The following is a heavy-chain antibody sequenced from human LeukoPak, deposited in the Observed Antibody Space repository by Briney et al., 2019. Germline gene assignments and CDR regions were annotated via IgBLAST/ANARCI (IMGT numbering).Heavy chain of an antibody. CDR2: ISGSGGST. Sequence: GGSLRLSCAASGFTFSSYGMSWVRQAPGKGLEWVSAISGSGGSTYYADSVKGRFTISRDNSKNTLYLQMNSLRVEDTAVYYCARDLAWGAFDYWGQGALVTVSS. V-gene: IGHV3-23*01. CDR1: GFTFSSYG. CDR3: ARDLAWGAFDY. J-gene: IGHJ4*02. D-gene: IGHD7-27*01.